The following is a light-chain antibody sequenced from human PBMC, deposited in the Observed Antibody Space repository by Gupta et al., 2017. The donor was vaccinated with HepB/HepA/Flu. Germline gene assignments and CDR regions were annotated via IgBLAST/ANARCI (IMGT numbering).Light chain of an antibody. J-gene: IGKJ1*01. Sequence: LSHALCTLHLSHRERATLSCRASQSFSSRYLAWYQQKPGQAPRPLIYGATTRAAGIPDSLTASRSGTDFTLTSSRVAPEDAAVYYYQQYGSSPRTFGQGTQVEIK. CDR3: QQYGSSPRT. V-gene: IGKV3-20*01. CDR1: QSFSSRY. CDR2: GAT.